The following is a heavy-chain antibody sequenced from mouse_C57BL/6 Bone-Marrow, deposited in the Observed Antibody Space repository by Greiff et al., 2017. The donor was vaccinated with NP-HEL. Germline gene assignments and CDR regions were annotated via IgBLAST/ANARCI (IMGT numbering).Heavy chain of an antibody. Sequence: VQLQESGAELVKPGASVKLSCKASGYTFTEYTIHWVKQRSGQGLEWIGWFYPGSGSIKYNEKFKDKATLTAAKSSSTAYMDLSKLPSEDSAVYFCARHGDYFGSSYGYFDVWGTGTTVTVSS. CDR3: ARHGDYFGSSYGYFDV. J-gene: IGHJ1*03. CDR1: GYTFTEYT. V-gene: IGHV1-62-2*01. D-gene: IGHD1-1*01. CDR2: FYPGSGSI.